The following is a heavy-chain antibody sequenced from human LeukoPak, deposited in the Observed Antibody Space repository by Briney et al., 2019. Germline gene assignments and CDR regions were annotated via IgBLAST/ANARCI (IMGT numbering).Heavy chain of an antibody. Sequence: GGSLRLSCTASGFTFRSYAMSWVRQAPGKGLEWVSGISGKGDTTYDTDSLKGRFSISRDNSKNTVFLQMNNLRAEDTAVYYCAKAPYGEYYFDYWGQGTLVTVSS. CDR1: GFTFRSYA. CDR3: AKAPYGEYYFDY. J-gene: IGHJ4*02. D-gene: IGHD4-17*01. CDR2: ISGKGDTT. V-gene: IGHV3-23*01.